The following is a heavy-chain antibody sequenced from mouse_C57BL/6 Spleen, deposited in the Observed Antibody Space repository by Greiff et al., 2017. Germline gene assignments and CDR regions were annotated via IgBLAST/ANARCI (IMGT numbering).Heavy chain of an antibody. CDR1: GYTFTSYW. J-gene: IGHJ3*01. V-gene: IGHV1-64*01. CDR2: IHPNSGST. Sequence: QVQLQQSGAELVKPGASVKLSCKASGYTFTSYWMHWVKQRPEQGLEWIGMIHPNSGSTNYNEKFKSKATLTVDKSSSTAYMQLSSLTSEDSAVYYCARPPEGGFAYWGQGTLVTVSA. CDR3: ARPPEGGFAY.